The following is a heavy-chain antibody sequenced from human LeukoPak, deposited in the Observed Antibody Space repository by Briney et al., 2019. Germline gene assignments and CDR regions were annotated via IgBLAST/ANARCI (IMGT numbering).Heavy chain of an antibody. V-gene: IGHV3-21*01. D-gene: IGHD4-17*01. CDR1: GFTLNNYI. CDR2: ISSTTTYI. CDR3: AREGPDWDHDYGDYGRFFDY. Sequence: GGSLRLSCAASGFTLNNYIMKWVRQAPGRGLEWVSYISSTTTYIYYADSVKGRFTISRDNAKNSLYLQMNSLRAEDTAVYYCAREGPDWDHDYGDYGRFFDYWGQGTLVTVSS. J-gene: IGHJ4*02.